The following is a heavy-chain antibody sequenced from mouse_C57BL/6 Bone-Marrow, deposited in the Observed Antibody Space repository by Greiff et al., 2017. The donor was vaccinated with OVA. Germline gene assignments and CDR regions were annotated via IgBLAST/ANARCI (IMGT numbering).Heavy chain of an antibody. V-gene: IGHV1-81*01. CDR2: INPRSGNT. J-gene: IGHJ2*01. Sequence: QVQLQQSGAELARPGASVKLSCKASGYTFTSYGISWVKQRTGQGLEWIGEINPRSGNTYYNEKFKGKATLTADKSSSTAYMELRILTSEDSAVYFCARRGYYLRDYWGQGTTLTVSS. D-gene: IGHD1-1*01. CDR3: ARRGYYLRDY. CDR1: GYTFTSYG.